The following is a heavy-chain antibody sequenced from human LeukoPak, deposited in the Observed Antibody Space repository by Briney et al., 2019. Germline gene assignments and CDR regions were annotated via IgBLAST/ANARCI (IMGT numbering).Heavy chain of an antibody. D-gene: IGHD1-14*01. Sequence: PGGSLSLSRAASGLTFSSYSMNWVRHAPGKGLEWVSSISSSSSYIYYADSVTGRFTVSRDNAKDSLYLQMNGLRAEDTAVYYCARTGNHDAFDIWGQGTMVTVSS. CDR3: ARTGNHDAFDI. CDR1: GLTFSSYS. V-gene: IGHV3-21*01. J-gene: IGHJ3*02. CDR2: ISSSSSYI.